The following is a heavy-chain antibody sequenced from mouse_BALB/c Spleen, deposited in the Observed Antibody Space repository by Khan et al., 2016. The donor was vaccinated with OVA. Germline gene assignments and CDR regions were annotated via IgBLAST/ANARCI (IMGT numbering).Heavy chain of an antibody. CDR2: INPSTGYT. CDR1: GYTFTTYW. V-gene: IGHV1-7*01. Sequence: QVQLQQSGAELAKPGASVKMSCTASGYTFTTYWIHWVKQRPGQGLEWIGYINPSTGYTEYNQKFKDKATLTTDKSSSAAYMQLSSLTSEDSAVYDCTRRGLYGLFAFWGQGTLVTGSA. D-gene: IGHD1-1*02. CDR3: TRRGLYGLFAF. J-gene: IGHJ3*01.